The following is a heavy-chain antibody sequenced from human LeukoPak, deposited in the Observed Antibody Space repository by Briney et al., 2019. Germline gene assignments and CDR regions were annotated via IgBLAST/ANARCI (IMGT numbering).Heavy chain of an antibody. Sequence: GASVKVSCKASGFTFTSSAMQWVRQARGQRLEWIGSIVVGSGNTNYAQKFQERVTITRDMSTSTAYMELSSLRSDDTAVYYCARDFFFRDFWSGQTPWGQGTLVTVSS. CDR2: IVVGSGNT. V-gene: IGHV1-58*02. CDR1: GFTFTSSA. J-gene: IGHJ4*02. D-gene: IGHD3-3*01. CDR3: ARDFFFRDFWSGQTP.